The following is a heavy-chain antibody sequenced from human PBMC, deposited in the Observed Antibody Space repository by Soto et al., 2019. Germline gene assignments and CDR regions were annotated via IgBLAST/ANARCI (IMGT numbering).Heavy chain of an antibody. CDR2: IYYSGSA. J-gene: IGHJ6*02. D-gene: IGHD1-26*01. Sequence: SETLSLTCTVSGGSISSYYWSWIRQPPGKGLEWIGYIYYSGSANYNPSLKSRVTISVDTSKNQFSLRLSSVTAADTAVYYCARGSWDLRVGMDVWGQGTTVTVSS. V-gene: IGHV4-59*01. CDR3: ARGSWDLRVGMDV. CDR1: GGSISSYY.